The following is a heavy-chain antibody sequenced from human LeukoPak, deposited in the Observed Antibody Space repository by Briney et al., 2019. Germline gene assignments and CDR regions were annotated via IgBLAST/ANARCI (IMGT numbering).Heavy chain of an antibody. CDR3: AKDKDGSCGY. D-gene: IGHD2-15*01. Sequence: PGGSLRLSCAASGFTFSSYGMHWVRQAPGKGLEWVAVISYDGSNKYYAGSVKGRFTISRDNSKNTLYLQMNSLRAEDTAVYYCAKDKDGSCGYWGQGTLVTVSS. CDR1: GFTFSSYG. CDR2: ISYDGSNK. J-gene: IGHJ4*02. V-gene: IGHV3-30*18.